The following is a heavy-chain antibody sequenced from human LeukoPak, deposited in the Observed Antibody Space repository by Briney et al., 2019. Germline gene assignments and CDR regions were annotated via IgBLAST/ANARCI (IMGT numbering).Heavy chain of an antibody. CDR1: GYTLTDYY. CDR2: MNPNSGDT. J-gene: IGHJ6*02. V-gene: IGHV1-2*02. Sequence: ASVKLSCKASGYTLTDYYIHWVRQAPGQGLEWMGWMNPNSGDTNSAQSFQGRVTMTRETSISTAYMELSRLRFDDTAVYYCARVRRYYYGMDVWGQGTTVTVSS. CDR3: ARVRRYYYGMDV.